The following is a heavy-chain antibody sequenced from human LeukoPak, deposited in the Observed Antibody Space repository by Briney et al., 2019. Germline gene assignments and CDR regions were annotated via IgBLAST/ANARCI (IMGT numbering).Heavy chain of an antibody. V-gene: IGHV4-59*01. Sequence: SETLSLTCTVSGGSISSYYWSWIRQPPGKGLEWIGYIYYSGSTNYNPSLKSRVTISVDTSKNQFSLKLNSVTAADTAVYYCARDRDFWSGYYYGMDVWGQGTTVTVSS. D-gene: IGHD3-3*01. J-gene: IGHJ6*02. CDR1: GGSISSYY. CDR3: ARDRDFWSGYYYGMDV. CDR2: IYYSGST.